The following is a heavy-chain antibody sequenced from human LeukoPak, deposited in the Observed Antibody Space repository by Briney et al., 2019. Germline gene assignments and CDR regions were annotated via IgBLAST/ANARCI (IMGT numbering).Heavy chain of an antibody. CDR2: INPNSGGT. CDR3: ARVFSSGWLHSDY. Sequence: GASVKVSCKASGYTFTSYGISWVRQAPGQGLEWMGWINPNSGGTNYAQKFQGRVTMTRDTSISTAYMELSRLRSDDTAVYYCARVFSSGWLHSDYWGQGTLVTVSS. D-gene: IGHD6-19*01. CDR1: GYTFTSYG. J-gene: IGHJ4*02. V-gene: IGHV1-2*02.